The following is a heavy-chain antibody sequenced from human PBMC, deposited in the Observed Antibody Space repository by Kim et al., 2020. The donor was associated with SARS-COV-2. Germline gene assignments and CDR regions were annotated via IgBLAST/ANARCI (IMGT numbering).Heavy chain of an antibody. J-gene: IGHJ4*02. CDR1: GFTFSSYE. CDR3: ARDYTPPRLLWFGGIPRN. D-gene: IGHD3-10*01. Sequence: GGSLRLSCTASGFTFSSYEMNWVRQAPGKGLEWVSYISSSGSTIYYADSVKGRFTISRDNAKNSLYLQMNSLRAEDTAVYYCARDYTPPRLLWFGGIPRNWGQGTLVTVSS. CDR2: ISSSGSTI. V-gene: IGHV3-48*03.